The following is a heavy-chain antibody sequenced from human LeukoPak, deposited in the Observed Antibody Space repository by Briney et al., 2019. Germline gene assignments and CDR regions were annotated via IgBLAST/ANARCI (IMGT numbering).Heavy chain of an antibody. Sequence: GASVKVSCKASGGTFSSYAISWVRQAPGQGLEWMGRIIPILGIANYAQKFQGRVTITADKSTSTAYMELSSLRSEDTAVYYCARSTTVTTPMDVWGQGTTVTVSS. D-gene: IGHD4-17*01. V-gene: IGHV1-69*04. J-gene: IGHJ6*02. CDR2: IIPILGIA. CDR1: GGTFSSYA. CDR3: ARSTTVTTPMDV.